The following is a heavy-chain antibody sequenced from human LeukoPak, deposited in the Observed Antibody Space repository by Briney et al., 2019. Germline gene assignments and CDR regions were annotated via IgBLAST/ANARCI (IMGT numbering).Heavy chain of an antibody. V-gene: IGHV3-48*03. CDR2: ISSSYRTI. CDR1: GFTFSGFE. CDR3: ARGQVFLDF. J-gene: IGHJ4*02. Sequence: PGGSLRLSCVASGFTFSGFEMNWVRQAPGKGLEWVSYISSSYRTIYYADSVKGRFTVSRDNTKNSIYLQMNGLRVEDTAVYYCARGQVFLDFWGQGTLVTVSS.